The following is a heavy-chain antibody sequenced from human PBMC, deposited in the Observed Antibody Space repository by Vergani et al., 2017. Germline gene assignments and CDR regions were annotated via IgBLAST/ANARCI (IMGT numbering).Heavy chain of an antibody. CDR2: ISGSGVSA. D-gene: IGHD3-10*01. J-gene: IGHJ4*02. CDR3: AKQYFVSGNYLFDY. CDR1: EFTFSNYA. Sequence: EVQLVESGGGLVQPGGSLRLTCAASEFTFSNYAMNWVRQAPGKGQEWVSGISGSGVSAYYTDSVKGRFTISRDNSKNMLFLQMNNLRTEDTAIYYCAKQYFVSGNYLFDYWGQGTLVTVSS. V-gene: IGHV3-23*04.